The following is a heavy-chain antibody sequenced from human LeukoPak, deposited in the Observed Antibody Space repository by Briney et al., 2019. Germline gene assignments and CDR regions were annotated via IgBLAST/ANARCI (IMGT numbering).Heavy chain of an antibody. J-gene: IGHJ3*02. V-gene: IGHV3-9*01. D-gene: IGHD4-17*01. CDR1: GFTFDDYA. Sequence: PGGSLRLSCAASGFTFDDYAMHWVRQAPGKGLEWVSGISWNSGSIGYADSVKGRFTISRDNAKSSLYLQMNSLRAEDTAVYYCARTPYTIGTYGDYVGPGAFDIWGQGTMVTVSS. CDR2: ISWNSGSI. CDR3: ARTPYTIGTYGDYVGPGAFDI.